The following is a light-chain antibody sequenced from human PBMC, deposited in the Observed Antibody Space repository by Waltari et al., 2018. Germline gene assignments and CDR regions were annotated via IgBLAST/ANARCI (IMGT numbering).Light chain of an antibody. CDR1: SRDVGGHNY. CDR3: SSYTSSSTQYV. CDR2: YVT. J-gene: IGLJ1*01. V-gene: IGLV2-14*03. Sequence: QSALTQPASVSASPGQSITISCTGTSRDVGGHNYVSWYQQHPGKAPKLMIYYVTYRPSGVSNRLSGSKSCNTASLTISGLQAEDEADYYCSSYTSSSTQYVFGSGTKVTVL.